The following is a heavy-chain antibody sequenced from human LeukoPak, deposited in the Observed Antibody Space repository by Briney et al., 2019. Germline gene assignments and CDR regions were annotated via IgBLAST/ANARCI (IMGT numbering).Heavy chain of an antibody. D-gene: IGHD4-23*01. CDR1: GGTFSSYA. CDR2: IIPILGIA. V-gene: IGHV1-69*04. J-gene: IGHJ6*02. CDR3: ARARESFDYGGNEYYYGMDV. Sequence: ASVKVSCKASGGTFSSYAISWVRQAPGQGLEWMGRIIPILGIANYAQKFQGRVTITADKSTSTAYMELSSLRSEDTAVYYCARARESFDYGGNEYYYGMDVWGQGTTVTVSS.